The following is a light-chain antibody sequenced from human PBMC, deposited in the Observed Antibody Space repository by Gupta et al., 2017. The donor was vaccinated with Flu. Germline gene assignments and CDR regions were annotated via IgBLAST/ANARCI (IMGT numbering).Light chain of an antibody. CDR2: DDG. Sequence: GARNIGTKKVHWYQQRAGQAPVLVIYDDGRRPSGIPGRFSGSSLGNTATLTISRVEVGDEADFYCQVWDSSSGVVFGGGTKLTVL. CDR3: QVWDSSSGVV. V-gene: IGLV3-21*02. J-gene: IGLJ2*01. CDR1: NIGTKK.